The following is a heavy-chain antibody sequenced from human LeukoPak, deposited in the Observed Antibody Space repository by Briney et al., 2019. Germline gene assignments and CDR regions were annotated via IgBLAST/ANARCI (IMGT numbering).Heavy chain of an antibody. CDR2: IYTSGTT. CDR1: GGSISSYY. CDR3: ARLRRPANYYYYMDV. Sequence: SESLSLTCTVSGGSISSYYWSWIRQPPGKGLECSGYIYTSGTTNYNPSLKSRVTISVDTSKNQFSLKLSSVTAADTAVYYCARLRRPANYYYYMDVWGKGTTVTVSS. V-gene: IGHV4-4*09. J-gene: IGHJ6*03.